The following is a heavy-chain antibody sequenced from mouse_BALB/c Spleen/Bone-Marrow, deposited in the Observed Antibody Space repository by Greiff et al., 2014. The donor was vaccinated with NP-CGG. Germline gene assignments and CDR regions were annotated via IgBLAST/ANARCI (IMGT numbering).Heavy chain of an antibody. CDR1: GYTFTSYY. Sequence: QVQLQQSGPELVKPGASVRISCKASGYTFTSYYIHWVKQRPGQGLEWIGWIYPGNVNTKYNEKFKGKATLTADKSSSTAYMQLSSLTSEDSAVYFCAGRYGYGDWYFDVWGAGTTVTVSS. J-gene: IGHJ1*01. CDR2: IYPGNVNT. D-gene: IGHD2-2*01. V-gene: IGHV1S56*01. CDR3: AGRYGYGDWYFDV.